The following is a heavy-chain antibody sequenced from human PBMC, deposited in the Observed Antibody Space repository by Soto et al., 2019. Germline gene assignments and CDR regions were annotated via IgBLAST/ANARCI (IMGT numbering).Heavy chain of an antibody. V-gene: IGHV1-18*01. Sequence: QVPLVQSGAEVKKPGASVKVSCKASGYTFTSYGISWVRQAPGQGLEWMGWISAYNGNTNYAQKLQGRVTMTTDTPTSTAYMELRSLSSDDTAVYYCARDLGWELFPFDYWGQGTLVTVSS. CDR1: GYTFTSYG. J-gene: IGHJ4*02. D-gene: IGHD1-26*01. CDR3: ARDLGWELFPFDY. CDR2: ISAYNGNT.